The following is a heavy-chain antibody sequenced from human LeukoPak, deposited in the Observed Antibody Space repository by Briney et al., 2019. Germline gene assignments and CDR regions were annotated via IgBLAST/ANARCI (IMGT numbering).Heavy chain of an antibody. Sequence: GGSLRLSCAASGFTFSSHWMSWVRQAPGKGLEWVANIKPDESERYYVDSVKGRLTISRDNAKNSLFLQMNSLRAEDTAVYYCARDFPRAIYCNNTICSPGFDYWGQGTLVTVSS. CDR2: IKPDESER. D-gene: IGHD2-2*01. CDR3: ARDFPRAIYCNNTICSPGFDY. V-gene: IGHV3-7*01. J-gene: IGHJ4*02. CDR1: GFTFSSHW.